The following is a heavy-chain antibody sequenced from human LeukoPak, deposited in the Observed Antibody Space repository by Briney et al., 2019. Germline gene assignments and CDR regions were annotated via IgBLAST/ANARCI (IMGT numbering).Heavy chain of an antibody. D-gene: IGHD3-10*01. CDR1: GGPISSYY. CDR3: ARDATMVRDLVLANWLDP. V-gene: IGHV4-4*07. Sequence: SETLSLTCTVSGGPISSYYGSWIRQPTGKGLEGVGRIYTSGRTSDNPAIQSRVSMSAVTSKHQFSMKLRSVTAADTDAYYCARDATMVRDLVLANWLDPWGKGTLVTVYS. J-gene: IGHJ5*02. CDR2: IYTSGRT.